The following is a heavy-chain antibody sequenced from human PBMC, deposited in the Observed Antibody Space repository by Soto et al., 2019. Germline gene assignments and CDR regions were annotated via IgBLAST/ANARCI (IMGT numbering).Heavy chain of an antibody. CDR1: GFTFSSYG. J-gene: IGHJ4*02. CDR3: AKLPEDSGSYKGQFDY. V-gene: IGHV3-30*18. Sequence: QVQLVESGGGVVQPGRSLRLSCAASGFTFSSYGMHWVRQAPGKGLEWVAVISYDGSNKYYADSVKGRFTISRDNSKNTLYLQMNSLRAEDTALYYCAKLPEDSGSYKGQFDYWGQGTLVTVSS. CDR2: ISYDGSNK. D-gene: IGHD1-26*01.